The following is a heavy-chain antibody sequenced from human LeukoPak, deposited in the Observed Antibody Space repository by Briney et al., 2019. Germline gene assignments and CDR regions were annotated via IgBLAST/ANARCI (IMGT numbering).Heavy chain of an antibody. V-gene: IGHV3-21*01. J-gene: IGHJ6*02. CDR3: AREAGYSSSAYYYYGMDV. CDR2: ISSSSSYI. CDR1: GFTFSSYS. Sequence: GGSLRLSCAASGFTFSSYSMNWVRQAPGKGLEWVSSISSSSSYIYYADSVKGRFTISRDNAKNSLYLQMSSLRAEDTAVYYCAREAGYSSSAYYYYGMDVWGQGTTVTVSS. D-gene: IGHD6-6*01.